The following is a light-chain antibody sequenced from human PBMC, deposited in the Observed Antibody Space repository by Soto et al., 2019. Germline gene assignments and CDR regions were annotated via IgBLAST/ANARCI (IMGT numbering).Light chain of an antibody. Sequence: QSALTQPRSVSGSPGQSVTISCTGTSSDVGGYNYVSWYQQHPGKAPKVMIYDVSKRPSGVPDRFSGSKSGNTASLTISGLQAEDEADYYCCSYVGSYTVVFGGGTKLTVL. V-gene: IGLV2-11*01. J-gene: IGLJ2*01. CDR3: CSYVGSYTVV. CDR2: DVS. CDR1: SSDVGGYNY.